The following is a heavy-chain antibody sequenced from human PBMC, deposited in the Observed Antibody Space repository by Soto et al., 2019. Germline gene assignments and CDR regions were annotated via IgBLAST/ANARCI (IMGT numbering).Heavy chain of an antibody. CDR1: GGSIRSGGYY. V-gene: IGHV4-31*03. CDR3: ARDRLMATAGTARHYFGLDV. CDR2: IYYSGNT. J-gene: IGHJ6*02. Sequence: LSLTCTVSGGSIRSGGYYWSWVRQNPRKGLEWIGNIYYSGNTYYNPSLRSRLTISVDTSKNQFSLNLSSVTAADTAVYYCARDRLMATAGTARHYFGLDVWGQGTTVTVSS. D-gene: IGHD5-18*01.